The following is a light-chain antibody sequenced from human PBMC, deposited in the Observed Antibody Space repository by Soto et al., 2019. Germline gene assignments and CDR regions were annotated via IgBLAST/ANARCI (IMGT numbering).Light chain of an antibody. Sequence: EIGLTQSPGTLSLSPGERATLACRASQSVSTSYLAWYQQKPGQAPMLLIYVASSRATGIPDRFSGTGSGTDFTLTISRLEPEDFAMYYCQHYDTSPPITFGQGTRLEIK. CDR2: VAS. J-gene: IGKJ5*01. V-gene: IGKV3-20*01. CDR1: QSVSTSY. CDR3: QHYDTSPPIT.